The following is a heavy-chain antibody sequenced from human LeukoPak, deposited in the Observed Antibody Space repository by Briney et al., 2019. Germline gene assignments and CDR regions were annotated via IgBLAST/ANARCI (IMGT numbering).Heavy chain of an antibody. D-gene: IGHD3-3*01. CDR3: AKDILRFLEWPSGFDY. CDR1: GFNASSNY. Sequence: GGSLRLSCAASGFNASSNYMSWVRQAPGKGLEWVSVIYSGGSTYYADSVKGRFSISRDKSKNTLYLQMNSLRAEDTAVYYCAKDILRFLEWPSGFDYWGQGTLVTVSS. V-gene: IGHV3-53*01. CDR2: IYSGGST. J-gene: IGHJ4*02.